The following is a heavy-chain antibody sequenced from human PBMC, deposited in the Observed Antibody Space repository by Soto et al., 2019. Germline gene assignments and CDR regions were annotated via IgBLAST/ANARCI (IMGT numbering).Heavy chain of an antibody. Sequence: QVQLVESGGGVVQPGRSLRLSCAASGFTFSSYAMHWVRQAPGKGLEWVAVISYVGSNKYYADSVKGRFTISRDNSKNTQYLQMNSLRAEDTAVYYCARGGYGGNSRHTARVPDYWGQGTLVTVSS. J-gene: IGHJ4*02. CDR1: GFTFSSYA. V-gene: IGHV3-30-3*01. CDR2: ISYVGSNK. CDR3: ARGGYGGNSRHTARVPDY. D-gene: IGHD2-21*02.